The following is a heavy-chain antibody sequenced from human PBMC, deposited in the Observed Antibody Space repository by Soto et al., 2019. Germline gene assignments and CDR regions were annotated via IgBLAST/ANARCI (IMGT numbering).Heavy chain of an antibody. CDR1: GYTFTSYG. D-gene: IGHD2-15*01. CDR3: EGDQRGVVTEFDN. J-gene: IGHJ4*02. CDR2: ISAYNGNT. V-gene: IGHV1-18*01. Sequence: ASVKVSCKASGYTFTSYGISWVRQAPGQGHEWMGWISAYNGNTNYAQKPQGRVPITTDTSTSTDNMELRSLRSDDTDVSYCEGDQRGVVTEFDNWAQGTLVTVSS.